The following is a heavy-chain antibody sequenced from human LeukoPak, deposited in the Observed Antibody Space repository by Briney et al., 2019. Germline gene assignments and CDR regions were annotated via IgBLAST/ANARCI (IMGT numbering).Heavy chain of an antibody. CDR3: ARHERGITMVRGAPGINYYYYMDV. CDR1: GGSISSSSYY. J-gene: IGHJ6*03. D-gene: IGHD3-10*01. V-gene: IGHV4-39*01. CDR2: IYYSGGT. Sequence: SSETLSLTCTVSGGSISSSSYYWGWIRQPPGKGLEWIGSIYYSGGTYYNPSLKSRVTISVDTSKNQFSLKLSSVTAADTAVYYCARHERGITMVRGAPGINYYYYMDVWGKGTTVTISS.